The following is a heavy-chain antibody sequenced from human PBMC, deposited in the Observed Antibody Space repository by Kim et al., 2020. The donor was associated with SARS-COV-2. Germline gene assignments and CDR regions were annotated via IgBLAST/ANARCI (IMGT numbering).Heavy chain of an antibody. V-gene: IGHV5-51*01. Sequence: GESLKISCKGSGYSFTSYWIGWVRQMPGKGLEWMGIIYPGDSDTRYSPSFQGQVTISADKSISTAYLQWSILKASDTAMYYCARLTPIAAAGTVDAFDIWGQGTLVTVSS. CDR1: GYSFTSYW. D-gene: IGHD6-13*01. J-gene: IGHJ3*02. CDR3: ARLTPIAAAGTVDAFDI. CDR2: IYPGDSDT.